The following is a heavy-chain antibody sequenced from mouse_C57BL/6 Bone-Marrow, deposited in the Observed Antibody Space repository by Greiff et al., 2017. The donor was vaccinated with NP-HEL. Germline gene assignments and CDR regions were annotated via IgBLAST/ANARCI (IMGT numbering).Heavy chain of an antibody. Sequence: DVMLVESGGGLVQPGGSLSLSCAASGFTFTDYYMSWVRQPPGKALEWLGFIRNKANGYTTEYIASVKGRFTISRDNSQSILYLQMNALRAEDSATYYCARYYGSSPWYFDGWGTGTTVTVSS. D-gene: IGHD1-1*01. CDR2: IRNKANGYTT. CDR1: GFTFTDYY. J-gene: IGHJ1*03. CDR3: ARYYGSSPWYFDG. V-gene: IGHV7-3*01.